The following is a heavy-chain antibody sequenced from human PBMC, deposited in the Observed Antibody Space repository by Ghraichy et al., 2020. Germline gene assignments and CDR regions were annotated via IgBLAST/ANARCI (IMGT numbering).Heavy chain of an antibody. CDR3: ARGSTVVRYYYYDGMDV. Sequence: GGSLRLSCVGYGFTLSRDSMNWVRQAPGKGLEWVSYITSSSRFISYADSVEGRFTVSRANAQNSLYLQMKSRRDEDTAVDYCARGSTVVRYYYYDGMDVWGKGTTVTVS. CDR1: GFTLSRDS. D-gene: IGHD4-23*01. V-gene: IGHV3-48*02. J-gene: IGHJ6*04. CDR2: ITSSSRFI.